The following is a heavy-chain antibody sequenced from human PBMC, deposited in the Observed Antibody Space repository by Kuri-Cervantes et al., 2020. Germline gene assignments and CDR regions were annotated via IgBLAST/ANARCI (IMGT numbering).Heavy chain of an antibody. Sequence: GGSLRLSCAASGFTFSSYAMSWVRQAPGKGLEWVAVISYDGSNKYYADSVKGRFTISRDNSKNTLYLQMNSLRAEDTAVYYCARGGWGSSSWYRGDWFDPWGQGTLVTVSS. CDR2: ISYDGSNK. V-gene: IGHV3-30*04. D-gene: IGHD6-13*01. J-gene: IGHJ5*02. CDR3: ARGGWGSSSWYRGDWFDP. CDR1: GFTFSSYA.